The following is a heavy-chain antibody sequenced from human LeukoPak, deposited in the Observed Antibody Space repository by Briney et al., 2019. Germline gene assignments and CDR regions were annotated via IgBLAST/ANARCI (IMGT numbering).Heavy chain of an antibody. J-gene: IGHJ4*02. V-gene: IGHV3-11*01. Sequence: PGGSLRLSCKTSGFTFIVYYMTGIRQAPGNGLGAPGNGLEWLSHISKTGTSVYYADSVRGRFTISRDNAKNSLYLHMNNLRAEDTAVYYCVAGVALDYWGQGALVTVSS. CDR3: VAGVALDY. D-gene: IGHD3-3*01. CDR1: GFTFIVYY. CDR2: ISKTGTSV.